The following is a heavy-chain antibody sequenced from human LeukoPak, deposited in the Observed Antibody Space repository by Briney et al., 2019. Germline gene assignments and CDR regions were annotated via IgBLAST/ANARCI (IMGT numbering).Heavy chain of an antibody. J-gene: IGHJ6*02. V-gene: IGHV3-21*01. CDR3: ARTPYYYDSSGYYYVHYYYYGMDV. D-gene: IGHD3-22*01. CDR2: ISSSSSYI. Sequence: PGGSLRLSCAASGFTFSSYSMNWVRQAPGKGLEWVSSISSSSSYIYYADSVKGRFTISRDNAKNSLYLQMNSLRAEDTAVYYRARTPYYYDSSGYYYVHYYYYGMDVWGQGTTVTVSS. CDR1: GFTFSSYS.